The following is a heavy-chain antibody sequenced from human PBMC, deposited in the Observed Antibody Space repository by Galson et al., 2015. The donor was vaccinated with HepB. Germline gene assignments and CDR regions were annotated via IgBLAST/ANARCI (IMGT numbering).Heavy chain of an antibody. Sequence: ETLSLTCTVSGGSISSSSYYWGWIRQPPGKGLEWIGSIYYSGSTYYNPSLKSRVTISVDTSKNQFSLKLSSVTAADTAVYYCARQGGIAVAENYFDYWGQGTLVTVSS. CDR2: IYYSGST. D-gene: IGHD6-19*01. J-gene: IGHJ4*02. CDR3: ARQGGIAVAENYFDY. V-gene: IGHV4-39*01. CDR1: GGSISSSSYY.